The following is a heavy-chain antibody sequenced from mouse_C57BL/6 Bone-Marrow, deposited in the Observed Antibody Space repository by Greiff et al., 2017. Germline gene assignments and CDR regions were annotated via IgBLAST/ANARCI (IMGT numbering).Heavy chain of an antibody. J-gene: IGHJ1*03. CDR3: ARSDYYYGSSYGYFDV. CDR1: GYTFTSYG. Sequence: QVQLQQSGAELARPGASVKLSCKASGYTFTSYGISWVKQRTGQGLEWIGEIYPRSGNTYYNEKFKGKATLTADKSSSTAYMELRSLTSDDSAVYFCARSDYYYGSSYGYFDVWGTGTTVTVSS. CDR2: IYPRSGNT. D-gene: IGHD1-1*01. V-gene: IGHV1-81*01.